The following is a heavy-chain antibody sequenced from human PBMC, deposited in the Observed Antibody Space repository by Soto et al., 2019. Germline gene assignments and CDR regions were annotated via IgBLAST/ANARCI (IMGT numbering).Heavy chain of an antibody. D-gene: IGHD2-2*01. CDR2: VVPISGTP. CDR3: ARSQGSSTSLEIYYYYYYGMDV. V-gene: IGHV1-69*01. CDR1: GGTFSSYP. Sequence: QVQLVQSGAEVKKPGSSVNVSRKASGGTFSSYPISWVRQAAGQGLEWMGGVVPISGTPNYAQKLQGSVTITADDSTSTAYMELRRLRSEDTAVYDCARSQGSSTSLEIYYYYYYGMDVWGQGTTVTVSS. J-gene: IGHJ6*02.